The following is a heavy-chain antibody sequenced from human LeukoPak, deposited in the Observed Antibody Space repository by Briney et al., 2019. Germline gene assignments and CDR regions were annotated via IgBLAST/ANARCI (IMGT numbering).Heavy chain of an antibody. D-gene: IGHD5-12*01. CDR2: MNPKSGST. J-gene: IGHJ4*02. Sequence: PKAPVKVSCKASGYTFTIYGTSGVRHAPEQGREWMAWMNPKSGSTVYAQKSQGRDTITRNTSISTAYTELSGLRSENTAVYYCARGRSTGYPYSFEYWGQGTLVTVSS. CDR1: GYTFTIYG. CDR3: ARGRSTGYPYSFEY. V-gene: IGHV1-8*03.